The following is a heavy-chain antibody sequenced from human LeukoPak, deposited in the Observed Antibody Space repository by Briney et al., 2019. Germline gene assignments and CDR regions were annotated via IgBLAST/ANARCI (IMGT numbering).Heavy chain of an antibody. J-gene: IGHJ4*02. V-gene: IGHV4-59*01. CDR1: GGSISSYY. D-gene: IGHD5-24*01. CDR2: VYYSGST. Sequence: SETLSLTCTVSGGSISSYYWSWIRQPPGKGLEWIGYVYYSGSTNYNPSLKSRVTISVDTSKNQFSLKLSSVTAADTAVYYCARLTRSYYFDYWGQGTLVTVSS. CDR3: ARLTRSYYFDY.